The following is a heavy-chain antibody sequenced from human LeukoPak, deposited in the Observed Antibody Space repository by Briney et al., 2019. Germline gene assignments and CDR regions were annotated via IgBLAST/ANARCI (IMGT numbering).Heavy chain of an antibody. CDR1: GGSISSGSYY. CDR3: ARDQAFNPCGGDCHYDAFDI. CDR2: IYTSGST. Sequence: PSETLSLTCTVSGGSISSGSYYWSWIRQPAGKGLEWIGRIYTSGSTNYNPSLKRRVTISVDTSKNQFSLKLSSVTAADTAVYYCARDQAFNPCGGDCHYDAFDIWGQGTMVTVSS. V-gene: IGHV4-61*02. J-gene: IGHJ3*02. D-gene: IGHD2-21*02.